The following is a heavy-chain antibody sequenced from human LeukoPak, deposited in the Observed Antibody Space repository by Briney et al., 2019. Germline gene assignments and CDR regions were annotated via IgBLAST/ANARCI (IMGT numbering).Heavy chain of an antibody. D-gene: IGHD1-7*01. Sequence: SETLSLTCTVSGYSISSGYYWGWIRQPPGKGLEWIGSIYHSGSTYYNPSLKSRVTISVDTSKNQFSLKLSSVTAADTAVYYCARVKLELRLALQRFDYWGQGTLVTVSS. CDR3: ARVKLELRLALQRFDY. CDR1: GYSISSGYY. V-gene: IGHV4-38-2*02. J-gene: IGHJ4*02. CDR2: IYHSGST.